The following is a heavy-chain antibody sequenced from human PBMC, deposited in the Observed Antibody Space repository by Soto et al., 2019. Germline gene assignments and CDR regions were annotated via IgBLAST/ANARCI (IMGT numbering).Heavy chain of an antibody. V-gene: IGHV4-31*03. Sequence: SETLSLTCTVSGSSISSGGYYWSWIRQHPGTGLEWIGYIYYSGSTYYNPSLKSRVTISVDTSKNQFSLQLSSVTAADTAVYYCARAGHSSSSEGANWFDPWGQGTLVTVSS. CDR2: IYYSGST. CDR1: GSSISSGGYY. J-gene: IGHJ5*02. D-gene: IGHD6-6*01. CDR3: ARAGHSSSSEGANWFDP.